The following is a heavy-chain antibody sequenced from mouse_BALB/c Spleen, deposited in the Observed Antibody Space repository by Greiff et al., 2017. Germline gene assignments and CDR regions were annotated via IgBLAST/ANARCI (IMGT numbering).Heavy chain of an antibody. Sequence: LQESGAELVRPGTSVKISCKASGYTFTNYWLGWVKQRPGHGLEWIGDIYPGGGYTNYNEKFKGKATLTADTSSSTAYMQLSSLTSEDSAVYFCALYYYGSSYYAMDYWGQGTSVTVSS. CDR2: IYPGGGYT. D-gene: IGHD1-1*01. V-gene: IGHV1-63*02. CDR1: GYTFTNYW. CDR3: ALYYYGSSYYAMDY. J-gene: IGHJ4*01.